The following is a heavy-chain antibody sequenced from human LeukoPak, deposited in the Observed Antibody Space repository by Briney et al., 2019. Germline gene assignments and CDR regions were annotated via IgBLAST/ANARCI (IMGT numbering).Heavy chain of an antibody. Sequence: SETLSLTCTVSGGSISSSSYYWSWIRQPPGKGLEWIGYIYYSGSTKYDPSLESRVTISVDLSKNQFTLRLTSVTAADTAVYYCARQGRHLDRYDYWGQGTLVTVSS. CDR3: ARQGRHLDRYDY. V-gene: IGHV4-61*01. J-gene: IGHJ4*02. CDR2: IYYSGST. D-gene: IGHD3/OR15-3a*01. CDR1: GGSISSSSYY.